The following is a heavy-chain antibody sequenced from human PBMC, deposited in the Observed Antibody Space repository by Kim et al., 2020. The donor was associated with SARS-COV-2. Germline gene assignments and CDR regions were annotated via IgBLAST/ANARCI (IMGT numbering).Heavy chain of an antibody. CDR2: ISGSGGST. Sequence: GGSLRLSCAASGFTFSSYAMSWVRQAPGKGLEWVSAISGSGGSTYYADSVKGRFTISRDNSKNTLYLQMNSLRAEDTAVYYCAKHYYDSSGQRGGNFDYWGQGTLVTVSS. CDR1: GFTFSSYA. V-gene: IGHV3-23*01. D-gene: IGHD3-22*01. J-gene: IGHJ4*02. CDR3: AKHYYDSSGQRGGNFDY.